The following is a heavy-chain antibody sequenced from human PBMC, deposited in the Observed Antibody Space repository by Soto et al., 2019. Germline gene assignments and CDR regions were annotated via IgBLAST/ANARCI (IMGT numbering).Heavy chain of an antibody. V-gene: IGHV1-58*01. CDR1: GFMFTSSA. CDR3: AAVPVLRFLKWLPAYFDY. J-gene: IGHJ4*02. Sequence: EASVKVSCKTSGFMFTSSAVQWVRQALGQRLEWIGWLVVGSGNTHYAQHFQERVTLTRDMSTGTAYMELSSLRSEDTAVYYCAAVPVLRFLKWLPAYFDYWGQGTLVTVSS. CDR2: LVVGSGNT. D-gene: IGHD3-3*01.